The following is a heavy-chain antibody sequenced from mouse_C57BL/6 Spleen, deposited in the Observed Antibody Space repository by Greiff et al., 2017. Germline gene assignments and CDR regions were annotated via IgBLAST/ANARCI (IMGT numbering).Heavy chain of an antibody. CDR2: IYPGDGDT. V-gene: IGHV1-82*01. CDR1: GYAFSSSW. J-gene: IGHJ3*01. Sequence: VKLQESGPELVKPGASVKISCKASGYAFSSSWMNWVKQRPGKGLEWIGRIYPGDGDTNYNGKFKGKATLTADKSSSTVYLQLSSLTSEDSAVYFCATGGAAWFAYWGQGTLVTVSA. CDR3: ATGGAAWFAY.